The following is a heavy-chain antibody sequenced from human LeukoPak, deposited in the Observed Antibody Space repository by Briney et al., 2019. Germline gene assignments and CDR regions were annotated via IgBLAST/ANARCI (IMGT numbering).Heavy chain of an antibody. CDR1: GGTFSSYA. CDR2: IIPIFGTA. V-gene: IGHV1-69*13. D-gene: IGHD3-9*01. Sequence: SVKVSCKASGGTFSSYAISWVRQAPGQGLEWMEGIIPIFGTANYAQKFQGRVTITADESTSTAYMELSSLRSEDTAVYYCALVLRYFDWLTHQYYYGMDVWGQGTTVTVSS. J-gene: IGHJ6*02. CDR3: ALVLRYFDWLTHQYYYGMDV.